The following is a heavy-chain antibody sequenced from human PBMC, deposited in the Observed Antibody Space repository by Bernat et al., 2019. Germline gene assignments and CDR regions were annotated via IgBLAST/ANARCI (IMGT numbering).Heavy chain of an antibody. D-gene: IGHD3-10*01. Sequence: QMQLVQSGPEVKKPGTSVKVSCKASGFTFTCSAMQWVRQARGQRLEGIGWIVVGSGNTNYEQKFQERVTITRDMSTSTAYIGLSGRSSEDRAVYYCAAGRYYYADYWGQGTLVTVSS. V-gene: IGHV1-58*02. CDR3: AAGRYYYADY. J-gene: IGHJ4*02. CDR1: GFTFTCSA. CDR2: IVVGSGNT.